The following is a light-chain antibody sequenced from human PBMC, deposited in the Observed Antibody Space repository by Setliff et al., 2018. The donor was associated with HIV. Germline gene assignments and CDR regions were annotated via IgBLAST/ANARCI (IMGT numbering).Light chain of an antibody. J-gene: IGLJ1*01. CDR3: CSYAGFTNPYV. V-gene: IGLV2-23*02. CDR2: DVT. Sequence: QSALTQPASVSGSPRQAITISCTGTSSDVGGYNLVSWYQHHPGRAPKLIIYDVTKRPSGVSDRFSGSKSGNTASLTISGLQADDEADYYCCSYAGFTNPYVFGIGTKVTVL. CDR1: SSDVGGYNL.